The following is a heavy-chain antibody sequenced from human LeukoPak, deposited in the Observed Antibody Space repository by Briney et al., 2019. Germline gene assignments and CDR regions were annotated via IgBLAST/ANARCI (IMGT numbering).Heavy chain of an antibody. J-gene: IGHJ5*02. D-gene: IGHD2-15*01. CDR1: GYTFTSYG. Sequence: ASVKVSCKASGYTFTSYGISWVRQAPGQGLEWMGIINPSGGSTSYAQKFQGRVTMTGDTSTSTVYMELSSLRSEDTAVYYCARDQDSRFDPWGQGTLVTVSS. CDR2: INPSGGST. CDR3: ARDQDSRFDP. V-gene: IGHV1-46*01.